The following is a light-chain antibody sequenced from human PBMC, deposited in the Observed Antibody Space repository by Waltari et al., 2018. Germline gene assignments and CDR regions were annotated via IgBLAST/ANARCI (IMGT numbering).Light chain of an antibody. CDR3: QQTYSNFRT. V-gene: IGKV1-39*01. CDR1: QRISSY. J-gene: IGKJ1*01. CDR2: AAS. Sequence: DIQMTQSPSSLSASVGDSVTIACRASQRISSYLNWYQQKPGQAPKLLIYAASSLQSGVPSRFGGSGFGTDFTLTINSLQPEDFAIYYCQQTYSNFRTFGQGTKVDVK.